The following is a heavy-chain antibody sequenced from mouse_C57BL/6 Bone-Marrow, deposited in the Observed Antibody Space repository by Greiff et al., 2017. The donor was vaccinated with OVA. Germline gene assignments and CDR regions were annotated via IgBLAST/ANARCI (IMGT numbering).Heavy chain of an antibody. J-gene: IGHJ4*01. CDR2: ISYDGSN. V-gene: IGHV3-6*01. CDR3: ARDRGIYYDYGDAMDY. CDR1: GYSITSGYY. Sequence: ESGPGLVKPSQSLSLSCSATGYSITSGYYWNWIRQFPGNKLEWMGYISYDGSNNYNPSLKNRISITRDTSKNQFFLKLNSVTTEDTATYYCARDRGIYYDYGDAMDYWGQGTSVTVSS. D-gene: IGHD2-4*01.